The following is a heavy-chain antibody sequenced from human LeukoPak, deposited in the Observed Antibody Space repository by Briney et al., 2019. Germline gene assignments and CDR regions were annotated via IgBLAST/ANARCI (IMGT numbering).Heavy chain of an antibody. D-gene: IGHD3-10*01. CDR1: GFTFSSYA. J-gene: IGHJ4*02. CDR2: ISGSGGST. CDR3: ARYGSGSYYKAPFDY. Sequence: QPGGSLRLSCAASGFTFSSYAMSWVRQAPGKGLEWVSAISGSGGSTYYADSVKGRFTISRDNSKNTLYLQMNSLRAEDTAVYYCARYGSGSYYKAPFDYWGQGTLVTVSS. V-gene: IGHV3-23*01.